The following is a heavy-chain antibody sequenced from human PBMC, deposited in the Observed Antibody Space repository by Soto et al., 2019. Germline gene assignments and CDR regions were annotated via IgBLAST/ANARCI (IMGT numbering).Heavy chain of an antibody. J-gene: IGHJ4*02. Sequence: QVQLVQSGAEVKPPGASVKVSCKASGYTFTGFYIHWVRQAPGQGLEWMGWTNTDTGGTNYADKFKGWVTVTRDTSTSTAYMEVRRLSADDTAVYYCARSNAPTVTTPSFDYWGQGTLVTDSS. CDR2: TNTDTGGT. CDR3: ARSNAPTVTTPSFDY. CDR1: GYTFTGFY. V-gene: IGHV1-2*04. D-gene: IGHD4-17*01.